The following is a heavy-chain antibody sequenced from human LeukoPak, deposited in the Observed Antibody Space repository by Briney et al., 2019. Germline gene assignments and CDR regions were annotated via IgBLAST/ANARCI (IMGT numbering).Heavy chain of an antibody. Sequence: SETLSLTCTVSGGPISGSGYYWGWIRQPPGKGLEWIASVFFTGTTYYTPSLKSRLTISVDTSKNQFSLRLSSVTAADTAVYYCARRVVWYGIYYFDSWGQGTLVTVSS. CDR2: VFFTGTT. D-gene: IGHD3-3*01. CDR1: GGPISGSGYY. CDR3: ARRVVWYGIYYFDS. J-gene: IGHJ4*02. V-gene: IGHV4-39*07.